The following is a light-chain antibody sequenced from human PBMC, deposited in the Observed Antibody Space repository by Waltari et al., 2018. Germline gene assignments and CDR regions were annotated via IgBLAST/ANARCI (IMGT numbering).Light chain of an antibody. CDR2: AAS. CDR1: QSCSSD. J-gene: IGKJ1*01. CDR3: QQYNNWPLT. Sequence: EMVMTQSPATLSVSPGERATLSCRASQSCSSDLAWYQQKSGQAPRLLIYAASNRATGIPARFNGGGSGTEFTLTISSLQSGDSAVYYCQQYNNWPLTFGQGTKVEIK. V-gene: IGKV3-15*01.